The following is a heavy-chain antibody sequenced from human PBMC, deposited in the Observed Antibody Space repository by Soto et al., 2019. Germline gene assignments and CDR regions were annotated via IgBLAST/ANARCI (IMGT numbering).Heavy chain of an antibody. Sequence: GSLRLSCTASGFTFGDYAMSWVRQAPGKGLEWVGFIRSKGYGGTTEYAASVKGRFTVSRDDSKSIAYLQMNSLKTEDTAVYYCRHTLYGMDVWGQGTTVTVSS. CDR3: RHTLYGMDV. CDR1: GFTFGDYA. CDR2: IRSKGYGGTT. J-gene: IGHJ6*02. V-gene: IGHV3-49*04.